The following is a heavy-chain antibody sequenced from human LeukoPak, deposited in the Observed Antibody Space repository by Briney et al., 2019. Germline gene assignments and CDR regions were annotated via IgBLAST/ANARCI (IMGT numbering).Heavy chain of an antibody. CDR2: INANGDNT. V-gene: IGHV3-23*01. Sequence: GGSLRLSCAASGFRFNNYGMSWVRQAPGQGLEWVSVINANGDNTNYADSVRGRFTISRDNSKNTLYLQMNSLRAEDTAVYYCAKDGLAVAGIEFLDYWGQGTLVTVSS. CDR1: GFRFNNYG. J-gene: IGHJ4*02. CDR3: AKDGLAVAGIEFLDY. D-gene: IGHD6-19*01.